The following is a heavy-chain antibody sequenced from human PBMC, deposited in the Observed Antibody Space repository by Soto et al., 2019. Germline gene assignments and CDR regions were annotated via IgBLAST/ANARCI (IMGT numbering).Heavy chain of an antibody. Sequence: QVQMVESGGGVVQPGRSLRLSCAASGFTFSNYGMHWVRQAPGKGPEWVAVISADGSKKDYADNVKGRFTISRDDAKNTLYLQMNSLRADDTAVYYCAKDPTIAPRWALDIWGKGTLVTVSS. CDR3: AKDPTIAPRWALDI. CDR1: GFTFSNYG. V-gene: IGHV3-30*18. D-gene: IGHD6-13*01. CDR2: ISADGSKK. J-gene: IGHJ3*02.